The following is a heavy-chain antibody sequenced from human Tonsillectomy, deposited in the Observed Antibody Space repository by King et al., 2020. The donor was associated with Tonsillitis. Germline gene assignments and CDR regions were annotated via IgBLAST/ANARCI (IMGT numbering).Heavy chain of an antibody. Sequence: QLVQSGAEVKKPGASVKVSCKPSDYTFSGSGITWVRQAPGQGIEWMGWISPNHGNRDYAQKLQGRVTMTTDTSTITAYMELRSLRSDDTAVYYCARFSASYDAFDIWGQGTMVTVSS. CDR3: ARFSASYDAFDI. CDR2: ISPNHGNR. J-gene: IGHJ3*02. CDR1: DYTFSGSG. V-gene: IGHV1-18*04. D-gene: IGHD1-26*01.